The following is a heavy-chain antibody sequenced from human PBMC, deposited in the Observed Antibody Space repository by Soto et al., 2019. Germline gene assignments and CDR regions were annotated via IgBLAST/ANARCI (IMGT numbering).Heavy chain of an antibody. CDR1: GYTFTSYA. J-gene: IGHJ6*02. D-gene: IGHD6-19*01. Sequence: QVQLVQSGAEEKKPGASVEVSCKASGYTFTSYAMQWVRQAPGQRLEWMGWINAGNGNTKYAQKFQGRVTITRDTSASTAYMELSSLRSEDTAVYYCARGGLAVAPYYYYGMDVWGQGTTVTVSS. CDR3: ARGGLAVAPYYYYGMDV. V-gene: IGHV1-3*05. CDR2: INAGNGNT.